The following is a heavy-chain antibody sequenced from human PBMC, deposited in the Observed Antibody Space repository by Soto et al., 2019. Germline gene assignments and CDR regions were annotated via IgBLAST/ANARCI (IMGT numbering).Heavy chain of an antibody. Sequence: GGSLRLSCAASGFTFSNFAMSWVRHAPGKGLEWVSEISGSTGTTYYADSVKGRFIISRDNSKNTVHLQMNSLRAEDTAVYYCAKDTSSSPYYMNVWGKGTAVTVSS. CDR2: ISGSTGTT. CDR1: GFTFSNFA. J-gene: IGHJ6*03. V-gene: IGHV3-23*01. D-gene: IGHD2-2*01. CDR3: AKDTSSSPYYMNV.